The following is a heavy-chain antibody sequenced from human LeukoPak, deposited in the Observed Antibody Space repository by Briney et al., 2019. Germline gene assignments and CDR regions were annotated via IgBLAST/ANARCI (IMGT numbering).Heavy chain of an antibody. Sequence: PSETLSLTCTVSGGPISSYYWSWIRQPPGKGLEWIGYIYYSGSTNYNPSLKSRVTISVDTSKNQFSLKLSSVTAADTAVYYCARGTRYGDYPFDYWGQGTLVTVSS. V-gene: IGHV4-59*08. J-gene: IGHJ4*02. CDR3: ARGTRYGDYPFDY. CDR1: GGPISSYY. CDR2: IYYSGST. D-gene: IGHD4-17*01.